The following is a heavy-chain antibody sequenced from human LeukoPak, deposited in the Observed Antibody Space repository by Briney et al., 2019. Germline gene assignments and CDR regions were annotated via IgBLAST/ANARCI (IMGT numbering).Heavy chain of an antibody. CDR2: IKSKTDGGTT. V-gene: IGHV3-15*01. CDR1: RFTFSNAW. CDR3: ARVRRIAAAGEGLS. D-gene: IGHD6-13*01. Sequence: PGGSLRLSCAASRFTFSNAWMSWVRQAPGKGLEWVGRIKSKTDGGTTDYAAPVKGRFTISRDDSKNTLYLQMNSLRAEDTAVYYCARVRRIAAAGEGLSWGQGTLVTVSS. J-gene: IGHJ5*02.